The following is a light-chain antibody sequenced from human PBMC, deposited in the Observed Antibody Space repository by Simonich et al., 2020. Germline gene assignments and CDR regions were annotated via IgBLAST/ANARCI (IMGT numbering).Light chain of an antibody. J-gene: IGLJ3*02. CDR1: SNNVGSYD. Sequence: QSALTQEASVSGTVGQKVTLSCTGNSNNVGSYDVGWYQQISHGAPKTVMFGTYLPSGIPDRFSGSKSGTTASLTISGLQPEDEADYYCSTWDYSLSAQVFGGGTKLTVL. V-gene: IGLV1-44*01. CDR2: GTY. CDR3: STWDYSLSAQV.